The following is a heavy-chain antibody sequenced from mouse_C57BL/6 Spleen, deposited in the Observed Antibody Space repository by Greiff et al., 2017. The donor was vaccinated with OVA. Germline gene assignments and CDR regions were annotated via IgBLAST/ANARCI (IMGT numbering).Heavy chain of an antibody. D-gene: IGHD2-12*01. CDR2: ISSGGDYI. CDR1: GFTFSSYA. Sequence: EVKLMESGEGLVKPGGSLKLSCAASGFTFSSYAMSWVRQTPEKRLEWVAYISSGGDYIYYADTVKGRFTISRDNARNTLYLQMSSLKSEDTAMYYCTRYYSDYAMDYWGQGTSVTVSS. V-gene: IGHV5-9-1*02. CDR3: TRYYSDYAMDY. J-gene: IGHJ4*01.